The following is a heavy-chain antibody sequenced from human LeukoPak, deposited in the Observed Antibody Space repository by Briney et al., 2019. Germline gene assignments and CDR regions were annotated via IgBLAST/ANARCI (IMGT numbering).Heavy chain of an antibody. D-gene: IGHD2-2*01. CDR3: AADSTGVVPALPYYYYYMDV. CDR1: GFTFTSSA. J-gene: IGHJ6*03. CDR2: IVVGSGST. Sequence: SVKVSCKASGFTFTSSAMQWVRQARGQRLEWIGWIVVGSGSTNYAQKFQERVTITRDMSTSTAYMELSSLRSEDTAVYYCAADSTGVVPALPYYYYYMDVWGKGTTVTVSS. V-gene: IGHV1-58*02.